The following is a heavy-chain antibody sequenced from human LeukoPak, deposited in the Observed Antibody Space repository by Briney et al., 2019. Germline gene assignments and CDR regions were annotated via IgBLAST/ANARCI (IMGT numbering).Heavy chain of an antibody. CDR2: ISSSSSYI. Sequence: GGSLRLSCAASGFTFSSYSMNWVRQAPGKGLEWVSSISSSSSYIYYADSVKGRFTISRDNAKNSLYLQMNSLRAEDTAVFYCARDQYDTWSRRGNFDSWGQGTLVNVSS. CDR3: ARDQYDTWSRRGNFDS. CDR1: GFTFSSYS. V-gene: IGHV3-21*04. J-gene: IGHJ4*02. D-gene: IGHD3-3*01.